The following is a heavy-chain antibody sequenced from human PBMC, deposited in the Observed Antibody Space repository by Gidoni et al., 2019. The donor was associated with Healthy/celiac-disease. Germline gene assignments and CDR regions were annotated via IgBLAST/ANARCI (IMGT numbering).Heavy chain of an antibody. CDR3: ARDLGGYSSSCGY. CDR1: GFTFSSYG. J-gene: IGHJ4*02. V-gene: IGHV3-33*01. CDR2: IWYDGSNK. D-gene: IGHD6-13*01. Sequence: QVQLVESGGGVVQPGRSLRLSCAASGFTFSSYGMHWVRQAPGKGLEWVAVIWYDGSNKYYADSVKGRFTISRDNSKNTLYLQMNSLRAEDTAVYYCARDLGGYSSSCGYWGQGTLVTVSS.